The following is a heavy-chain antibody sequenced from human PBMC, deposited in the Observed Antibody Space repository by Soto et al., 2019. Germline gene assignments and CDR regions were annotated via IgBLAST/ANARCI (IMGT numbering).Heavy chain of an antibody. D-gene: IGHD1-26*01. CDR3: ARGDSGTYGIEF. J-gene: IGHJ4*02. Sequence: PGGSLRLSCVASGFTCSSYWMHWVRQAPGKGLVWVSRINSDGSSTSNADSGKGRLTISRDDAKNTLYLQMNSLRAEDTAVYYCARGDSGTYGIEFWGQGTLVTVS. CDR2: INSDGSST. V-gene: IGHV3-74*01. CDR1: GFTCSSYW.